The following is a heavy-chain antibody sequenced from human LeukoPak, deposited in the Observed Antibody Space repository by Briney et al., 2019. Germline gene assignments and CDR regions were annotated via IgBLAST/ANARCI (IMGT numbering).Heavy chain of an antibody. CDR2: IYHSGST. V-gene: IGHV4-38-2*02. CDR3: ARDRLVASTWDY. Sequence: SETLSLTCTVSGYSTSSGYYWGWIRQPPGKGLEWIGSIYHSGSTYYNPSLKSRVTISVDTSKNQFSLKLSSVTAADTAMYYCARDRLVASTWDYWGQGILVTVSS. J-gene: IGHJ4*02. CDR1: GYSTSSGYY. D-gene: IGHD2-8*02.